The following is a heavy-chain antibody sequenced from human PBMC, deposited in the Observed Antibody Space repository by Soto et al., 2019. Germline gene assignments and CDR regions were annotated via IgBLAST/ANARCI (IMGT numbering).Heavy chain of an antibody. V-gene: IGHV1-69*06. J-gene: IGHJ4*02. CDR1: GGTFSSYA. D-gene: IGHD2-8*01. CDR2: IIPIFGTA. CDR3: ARIPRTVLMGYAPPAG. Sequence: QVQLVQSGAEVKKPGSSVKVSCKASGGTFSSYAISWVRQAPGQGLEWMGGIIPIFGTANYAQKFQGRVTITADKSTSTADRELSSLRSEDTAVYYCARIPRTVLMGYAPPAGWGQGTLVTVSS.